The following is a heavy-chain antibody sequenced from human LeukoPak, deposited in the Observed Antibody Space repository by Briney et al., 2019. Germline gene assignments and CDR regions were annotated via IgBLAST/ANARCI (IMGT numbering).Heavy chain of an antibody. J-gene: IGHJ4*02. CDR1: GFTFSSYA. V-gene: IGHV3-30-3*01. D-gene: IGHD3-22*01. CDR3: ARVRSTSSYYDSTGYENFDY. CDR2: ISYDGSNK. Sequence: GRSLRLSCAASGFTFSSYAMHWVRQAPGKGLEWVAVISYDGSNKYYADSVKGRFTISRDNSKNTLYLQMNSLRAEDTAVYYCARVRSTSSYYDSTGYENFDYWGQGTLVTVSS.